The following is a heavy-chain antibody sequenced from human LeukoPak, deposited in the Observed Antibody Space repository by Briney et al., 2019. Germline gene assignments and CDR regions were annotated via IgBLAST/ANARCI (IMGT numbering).Heavy chain of an antibody. Sequence: GGSLRLSCAASGVTFSSDGMHWVRQAPGKGLEWVAVISYDGSNKYYADSVKGRFTISRDNSKNTLYLQMNSLRAEDTAVYYGAKVDYRGSYFVYGMDVWGQGTTVTVSS. CDR2: ISYDGSNK. D-gene: IGHD1-26*01. J-gene: IGHJ6*02. CDR1: GVTFSSDG. V-gene: IGHV3-30*18. CDR3: AKVDYRGSYFVYGMDV.